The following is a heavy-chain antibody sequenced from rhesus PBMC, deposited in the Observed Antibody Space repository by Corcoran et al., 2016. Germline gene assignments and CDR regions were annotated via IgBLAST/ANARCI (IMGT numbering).Heavy chain of an antibody. CDR1: GYTFTHHY. J-gene: IGHJ3*01. V-gene: IGHV1-111*02. CDR3: ARGLYSSGWDAFDF. D-gene: IGHD6-31*01. CDR2: VDAEEEEA. Sequence: EVQLVPSGAAVKKPGAPVHISCKAAGYTFTHHYLTWVHQAAGPGREWMGGVDAEEEEADYEQKFQDRVTITADMSTDTADMELSSLRAEDTAVYYCARGLYSSGWDAFDFWGQGLRVTVSS.